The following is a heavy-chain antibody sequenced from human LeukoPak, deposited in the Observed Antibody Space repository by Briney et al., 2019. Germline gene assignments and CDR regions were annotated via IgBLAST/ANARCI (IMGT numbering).Heavy chain of an antibody. CDR1: GGSISSGGYY. Sequence: SQTLSLTCTVSGGSISSGGYYWSWIRQHPGKGLEWIGYIYYSGSTYYNPSLKSRVTISVDTSKNQFSLKLSSVTAADTAVYYCARAAIYYYDSSGPLSFDYWGQGTLVTVSS. V-gene: IGHV4-31*03. D-gene: IGHD3-22*01. J-gene: IGHJ4*02. CDR3: ARAAIYYYDSSGPLSFDY. CDR2: IYYSGST.